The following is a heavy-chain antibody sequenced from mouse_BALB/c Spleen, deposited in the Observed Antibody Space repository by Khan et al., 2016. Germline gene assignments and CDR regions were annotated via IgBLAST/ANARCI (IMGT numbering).Heavy chain of an antibody. Sequence: VQLKESGPSLVKPSQTLSLPCSVTGDSITSGYWNWIRKFPGNKLEYMGYISYSGSTYYNPSLKSRISITRDTSKKQYYLQLNSVTTEDTATYXCARYYGSRYWYFDVWGAGTTVTVSS. CDR1: GDSITSGY. D-gene: IGHD1-1*01. J-gene: IGHJ1*01. CDR3: ARYYGSRYWYFDV. V-gene: IGHV3-8*02. CDR2: ISYSGST.